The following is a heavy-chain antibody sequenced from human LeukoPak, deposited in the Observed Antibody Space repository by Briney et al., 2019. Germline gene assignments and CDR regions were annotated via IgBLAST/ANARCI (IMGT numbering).Heavy chain of an antibody. CDR1: GGSFSGYY. D-gene: IGHD3-10*01. CDR2: INHSGST. V-gene: IGHV4-34*01. Sequence: SETLSLTCAVYGGSFSGYYWSWIRQPPGKRLEWIGEINHSGSTNYNPSLKSRVTISVDTSKNQFSLKLSSVTAADTAVYYCARPHMVRAQPGAFDIWGQGTMVTVSS. CDR3: ARPHMVRAQPGAFDI. J-gene: IGHJ3*02.